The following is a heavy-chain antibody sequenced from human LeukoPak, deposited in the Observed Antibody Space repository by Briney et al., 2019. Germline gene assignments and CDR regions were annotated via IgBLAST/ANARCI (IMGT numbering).Heavy chain of an antibody. CDR2: IYYSGST. Sequence: SETLSLTCTVSGGSISSSRYYWGWIRQPPGKGLEWIGSIYYSGSTYYNPSLKSRVTISVDTSKNQFSLKLTSVTAADTAVYYCARPPYGSGSYYTCDAFDIWGQGTMVTVSS. CDR1: GGSISSSRYY. V-gene: IGHV4-39*01. CDR3: ARPPYGSGSYYTCDAFDI. J-gene: IGHJ3*02. D-gene: IGHD3-10*01.